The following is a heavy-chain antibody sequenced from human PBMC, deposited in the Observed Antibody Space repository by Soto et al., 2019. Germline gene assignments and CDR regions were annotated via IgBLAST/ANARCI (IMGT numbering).Heavy chain of an antibody. D-gene: IGHD3-10*01. CDR2: IIPIFGTA. J-gene: IGHJ4*02. Sequence: QVQLVQSGAEVKKPGSSVKVSCKASGGTFSSYAISWVRQAPGQGLEWMGGIIPIFGTANYAQKFQSRVTMTADESTSTAYMELSSLRSEDTAVYYCAAPNGTGSYYNGFDYWGQGTLVTVSS. V-gene: IGHV1-69*12. CDR3: AAPNGTGSYYNGFDY. CDR1: GGTFSSYA.